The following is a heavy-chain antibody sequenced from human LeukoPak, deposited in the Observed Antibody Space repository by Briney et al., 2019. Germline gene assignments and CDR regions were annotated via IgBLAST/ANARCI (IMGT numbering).Heavy chain of an antibody. Sequence: GESLKISCKGSGYSFTSYWIGWVRPMPGKGLEWMGIIYPGDSDTRYSPSFQGQVTISADKSISTTYLQWSSLKASDTAMFYCARNVEPWGAYYMDVWGNGTTVTVSS. CDR2: IYPGDSDT. J-gene: IGHJ6*03. D-gene: IGHD3-16*01. V-gene: IGHV5-51*01. CDR1: GYSFTSYW. CDR3: ARNVEPWGAYYMDV.